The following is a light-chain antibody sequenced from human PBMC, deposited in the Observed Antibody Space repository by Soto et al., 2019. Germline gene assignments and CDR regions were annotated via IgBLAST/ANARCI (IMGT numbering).Light chain of an antibody. CDR1: QSISSY. CDR3: QQSYSTPRT. J-gene: IGKJ1*01. V-gene: IGKV1-39*01. Sequence: DIQMTQSPSSLSASVGDRVTITCRASQSISSYVNWYQQKPGKAPKLLIYAASSLQSGVPSRFSGSGSGTDFTLNISSLQPEDFATYYCQQSYSTPRTVGQGNKVEIK. CDR2: AAS.